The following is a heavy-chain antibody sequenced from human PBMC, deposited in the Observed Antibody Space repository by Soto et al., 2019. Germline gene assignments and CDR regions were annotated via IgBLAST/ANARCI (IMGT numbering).Heavy chain of an antibody. Sequence: SETLSLTCTVSGGSISSYYWSWIRQSPGRGLEWIGYIYYSGSTNYNPSLKSRVTISVDTSKNQFSLRLNSLRAEDTAVYYCAKDLAGWGQGTLVTVSS. J-gene: IGHJ4*02. V-gene: IGHV4-59*12. CDR2: IYYSGST. CDR3: AKDLAG. CDR1: GGSISSYY. D-gene: IGHD6-13*01.